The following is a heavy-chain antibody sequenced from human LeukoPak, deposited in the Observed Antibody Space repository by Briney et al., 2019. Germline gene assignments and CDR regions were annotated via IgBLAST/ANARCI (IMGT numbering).Heavy chain of an antibody. CDR1: GGSISSGDYY. CDR3: ARAHCSSTSCYSYWFDP. D-gene: IGHD2-2*01. CDR2: IYYSGST. J-gene: IGHJ5*02. V-gene: IGHV4-30-4*01. Sequence: PSETLSLTCTVSGGSISSGDYYWSWIRQPPGKGLEWIGYIYYSGSTYYNPSLKSRVTISVDTSKNQFSLKLSSVTAADTAVYYCARAHCSSTSCYSYWFDPWGQGTLVTVSS.